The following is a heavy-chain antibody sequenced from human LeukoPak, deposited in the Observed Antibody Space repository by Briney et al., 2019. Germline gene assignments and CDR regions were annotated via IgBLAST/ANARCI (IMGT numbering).Heavy chain of an antibody. CDR1: GGSFNGYS. J-gene: IGHJ5*02. CDR3: ARGPLAFRRVAGIFS. CDR2: IIHSGGT. D-gene: IGHD6-19*01. Sequence: PSETLSLTCAVSGGSFNGYSYTWIRKPPGKGLEWIGEIIHSGGTSYNPSLKSRLTISVDTSRKQFSLKLTSVTAADTALYFCARGPLAFRRVAGIFSWGRGTQVTVSS. V-gene: IGHV4-34*01.